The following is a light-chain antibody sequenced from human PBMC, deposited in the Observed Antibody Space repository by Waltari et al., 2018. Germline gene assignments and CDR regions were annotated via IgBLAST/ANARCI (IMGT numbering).Light chain of an antibody. CDR2: GKN. CDR1: SLRSYY. Sequence: SSELTQDPAVSVALGQTVRITCQGDSLRSYYASWYQQKPGQAPVLVIYGKNNRPSGIPDRFSASSSGNTASLTITGAQAEDEADYYCNSRDSSGNHPFGGGTKLTVL. V-gene: IGLV3-19*01. CDR3: NSRDSSGNHP. J-gene: IGLJ2*01.